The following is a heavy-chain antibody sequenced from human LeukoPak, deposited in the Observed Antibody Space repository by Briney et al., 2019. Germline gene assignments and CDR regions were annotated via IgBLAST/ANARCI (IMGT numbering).Heavy chain of an antibody. D-gene: IGHD6-13*01. Sequence: GESLEISCKGSGYSFTSYWISWVRQMPGKGPEGVGRIDPSDSYTNYSPSFQGHVTISAAKSITTAYLQWSSLKASDTAMYYCARHFSSYSSSSRLAYWGQGTLVTASS. V-gene: IGHV5-10-1*01. J-gene: IGHJ4*02. CDR1: GYSFTSYW. CDR3: ARHFSSYSSSSRLAY. CDR2: IDPSDSYT.